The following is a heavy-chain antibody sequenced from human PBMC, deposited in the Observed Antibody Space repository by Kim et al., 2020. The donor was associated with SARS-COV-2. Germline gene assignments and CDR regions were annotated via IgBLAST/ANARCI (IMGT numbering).Heavy chain of an antibody. CDR3: AKPKYSSSWSFDY. Sequence: YAASVKGRFTISRDNSKNTLYLQMNSLRAEDTAVYYCAKPKYSSSWSFDYWGQGTLVTVSS. D-gene: IGHD6-13*01. V-gene: IGHV3-30*02. J-gene: IGHJ4*02.